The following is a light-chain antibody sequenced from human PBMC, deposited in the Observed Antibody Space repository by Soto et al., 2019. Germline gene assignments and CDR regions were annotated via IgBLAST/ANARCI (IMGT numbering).Light chain of an antibody. CDR3: QAWDSSTALV. J-gene: IGLJ2*01. Sequence: SYELTQPPSVSVSPGQTASITCSGDKLGDKYACWYQQKPGQSPVLVIYQDSKRPSGIPERFSGFNSGNTATLTISGTQAMDEADYYCQAWDSSTALVFGGGTKVTVL. V-gene: IGLV3-1*01. CDR1: KLGDKY. CDR2: QDS.